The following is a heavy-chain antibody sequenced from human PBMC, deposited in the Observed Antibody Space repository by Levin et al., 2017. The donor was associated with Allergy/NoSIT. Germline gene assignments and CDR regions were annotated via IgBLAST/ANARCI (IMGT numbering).Heavy chain of an antibody. D-gene: IGHD3-16*01. V-gene: IGHV4-61*03. J-gene: IGHJ4*02. CDR1: GGSVSSGPYY. Sequence: SQTLSLPCTVSGGSVSSGPYYWSWIRQPPGEGLEWIGYISYSAGSNYHPSVKSRVTISLDTSKNHFSLKLTSVTAADTAVYYCARGRKEGNTGYDFVYWGQGTLVTVSS. CDR2: ISYSAGS. CDR3: ARGRKEGNTGYDFVY.